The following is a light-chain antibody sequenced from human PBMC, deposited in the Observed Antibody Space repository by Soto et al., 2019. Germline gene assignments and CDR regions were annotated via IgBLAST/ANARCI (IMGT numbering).Light chain of an antibody. Sequence: QSVLTQPASVSGSPGQSITISCTGTSRDVGAYNYVSWYQQYPGRAPKLIIYDVNNRPSGDSNRFSGSKSGNMASLTISGLQAEDEADYYCSSYTISSTVVFGGGTKLTVL. J-gene: IGLJ2*01. V-gene: IGLV2-14*03. CDR2: DVN. CDR3: SSYTISSTVV. CDR1: SRDVGAYNY.